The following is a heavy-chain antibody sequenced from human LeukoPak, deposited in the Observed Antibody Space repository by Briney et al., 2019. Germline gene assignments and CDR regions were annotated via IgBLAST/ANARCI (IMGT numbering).Heavy chain of an antibody. CDR3: AKKTHGLAARSYYFDY. CDR2: ISGSGGST. CDR1: GFTFSSYA. V-gene: IGHV3-23*01. D-gene: IGHD6-6*01. J-gene: IGHJ4*02. Sequence: GGSLRLSCAAFGFTFSSYAMSWVRQAPGKGLEWVSAISGSGGSTYYADSVKGRFTISRDNSKNTLYLQMNSLRAEDTAVYYCAKKTHGLAARSYYFDYWGQGTLVTVSS.